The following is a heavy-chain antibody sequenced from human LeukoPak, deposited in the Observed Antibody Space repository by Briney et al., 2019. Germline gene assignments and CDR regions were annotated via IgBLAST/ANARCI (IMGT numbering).Heavy chain of an antibody. D-gene: IGHD1-14*01. CDR3: ARVTGNHFGSINY. Sequence: GRSLRLSCAASGFTFSSYAMHWVRQAPGKGLEWVAVISYDGSNKYYADSVKGRFTISRDNSKNTLYLQMNSLRAEDTAVYYCARVTGNHFGSINYWGQGTLVTVSS. V-gene: IGHV3-30-3*01. CDR1: GFTFSSYA. CDR2: ISYDGSNK. J-gene: IGHJ4*02.